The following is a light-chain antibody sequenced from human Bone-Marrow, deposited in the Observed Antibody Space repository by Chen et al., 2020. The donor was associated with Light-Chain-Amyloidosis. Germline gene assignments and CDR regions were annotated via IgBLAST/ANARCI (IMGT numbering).Light chain of an antibody. Sequence: EIVLTQSPATLSLSPGERATLSCRASQSVKFYLAWYQQKPGQAPRLLIYDVSNRATGIPDRFSGSGSGTDFTLTISSLEPEDFAVYYCQQRYSWPLTFGGGTKVEIK. CDR3: QQRYSWPLT. CDR2: DVS. J-gene: IGKJ4*01. CDR1: QSVKFY. V-gene: IGKV3-11*01.